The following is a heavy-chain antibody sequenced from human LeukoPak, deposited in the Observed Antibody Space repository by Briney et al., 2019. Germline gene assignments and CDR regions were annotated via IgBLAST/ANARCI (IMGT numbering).Heavy chain of an antibody. CDR1: GYTFTSYG. J-gene: IGHJ5*02. CDR3: ARVTSVGGSGSYYNWFDP. D-gene: IGHD3-10*01. Sequence: ASVKVSCKASGYTFTSYGISWVRQAPGRGREWMGWISAYNGNTKYAQKLQGRVTMTTDTSTSTAYMELRSLRSDDTAVYYCARVTSVGGSGSYYNWFDPWGQGTLVTVSS. V-gene: IGHV1-18*01. CDR2: ISAYNGNT.